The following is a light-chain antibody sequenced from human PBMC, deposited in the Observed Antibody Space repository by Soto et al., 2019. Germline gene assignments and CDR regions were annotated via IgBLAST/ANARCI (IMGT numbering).Light chain of an antibody. J-gene: IGLJ2*01. Sequence: QAVLTQSPSASASLGASVKLTCTLSSGHSSYAIAWHQQQPEKGPRYLMKLNSDGSHNKGDGIPDRFSGSSSGAERYLTISSLQSEDEADYYCQTWGTGIRVVFGGGTQLTVL. CDR3: QTWGTGIRVV. CDR2: LNSDGSH. CDR1: SGHSSYA. V-gene: IGLV4-69*01.